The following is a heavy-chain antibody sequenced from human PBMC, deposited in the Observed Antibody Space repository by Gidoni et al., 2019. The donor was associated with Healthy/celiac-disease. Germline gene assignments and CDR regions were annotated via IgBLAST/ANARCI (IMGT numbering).Heavy chain of an antibody. CDR3: ARGPWLVRGSWYYFDY. V-gene: IGHV4-59*01. D-gene: IGHD6-19*01. Sequence: QVQLQESGPGLVKPSETLSLTCTVSGGSISSYYWSWIRQPPGKGLEWIGYIYYSGSTNYNPSLKSRVTISVDTSKNQFSLKLSSVTAADTAVYYCARGPWLVRGSWYYFDYWGQGTLVTVSS. CDR2: IYYSGST. J-gene: IGHJ4*02. CDR1: GGSISSYY.